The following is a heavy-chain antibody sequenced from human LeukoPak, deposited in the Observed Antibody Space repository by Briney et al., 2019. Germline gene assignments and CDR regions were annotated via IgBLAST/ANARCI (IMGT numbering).Heavy chain of an antibody. CDR2: MSPNSGNT. V-gene: IGHV1-8*01. CDR3: ARGQSTGWYWFDV. D-gene: IGHD6-19*01. J-gene: IGHJ5*02. Sequence: ASVKVSCKTSGYTFTSYDINWVRQAPGQGLEWMGWMSPNSGNTGYAQNFQGRLTMTWSAAIGTAYMELSSLRSEDTAVYYCARGQSTGWYWFDVWGQGTLDTVPS. CDR1: GYTFTSYD.